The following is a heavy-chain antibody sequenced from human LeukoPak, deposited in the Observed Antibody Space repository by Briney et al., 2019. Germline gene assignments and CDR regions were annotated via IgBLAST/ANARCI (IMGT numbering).Heavy chain of an antibody. CDR2: ISHSGST. CDR1: GGSLSTFY. CDR3: ARGSAWDYPEL. Sequence: SETLSLTCTVAGGSLSTFYWSWIRQPPGKGLEWIAYISHSGSTSYNPFLKSRVVMSVDTSKNQFSLKLSSVTAADTAVYYCARGSAWDYPELWGQGTLVTVSA. V-gene: IGHV4-59*01. D-gene: IGHD3-16*01. J-gene: IGHJ4*02.